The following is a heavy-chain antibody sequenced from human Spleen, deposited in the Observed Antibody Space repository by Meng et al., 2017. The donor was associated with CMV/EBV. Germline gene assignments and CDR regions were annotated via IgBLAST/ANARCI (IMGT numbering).Heavy chain of an antibody. CDR1: GFTFSSSW. D-gene: IGHD3-10*01. CDR2: INIDGSNT. J-gene: IGHJ4*02. Sequence: LSCAASGFTFSSSWMHWVLQAPGKGLVWVSRINIDGSNTNYADSVKGRFTISRDNAKNTLYLQMNSLRAEDTALYYCARDYDFGIDYWGQGTLVTVSS. V-gene: IGHV3-74*01. CDR3: ARDYDFGIDY.